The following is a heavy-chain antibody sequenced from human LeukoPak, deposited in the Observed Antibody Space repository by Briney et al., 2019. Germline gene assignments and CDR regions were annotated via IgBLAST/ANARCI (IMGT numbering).Heavy chain of an antibody. J-gene: IGHJ4*02. D-gene: IGHD2-21*01. CDR2: IKTDGSET. Sequence: GGSPRLSCAASGFSFSNYWMGWVRQAPGKGLACVANIKTDGSETYYVDSVKGRFTISRDNAKNSLFLQMNSLRAEDTAIYYCAKDYRIGYSDHFDYWGQGALVTVSS. CDR1: GFSFSNYW. CDR3: AKDYRIGYSDHFDY. V-gene: IGHV3-7*01.